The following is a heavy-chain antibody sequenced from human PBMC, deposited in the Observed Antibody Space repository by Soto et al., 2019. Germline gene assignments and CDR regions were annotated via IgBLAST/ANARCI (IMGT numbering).Heavy chain of an antibody. V-gene: IGHV1-18*01. D-gene: IGHD6-13*01. Sequence: QVQLVQSGAEVKKPGASVKVSCKASGYTFTSYGISWVRQAPGQGLEWMGWISAYNGNTNYAQKLQGRVTMTTDTSTSTGYMELRSLRSDDTAVYYCAKGVAAAGPNWYFDLWGRGTLVTVSS. CDR2: ISAYNGNT. J-gene: IGHJ2*01. CDR1: GYTFTSYG. CDR3: AKGVAAAGPNWYFDL.